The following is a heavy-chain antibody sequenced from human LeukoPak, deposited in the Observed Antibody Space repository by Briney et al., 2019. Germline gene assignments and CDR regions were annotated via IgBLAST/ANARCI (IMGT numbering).Heavy chain of an antibody. CDR1: GFAFSSYW. CDR3: ARGGLDPVDY. CDR2: INTDGSRT. V-gene: IGHV3-74*01. Sequence: TGGSLRLSCEVSGFAFSSYWMHWVRQAPGKGLVWVSRINTDGSRTVYADSVRGRFTISRDNAKNTVYLQMNSLRGEDTAVYYCARGGLDPVDYWGQESLVTVSS. J-gene: IGHJ4*02. D-gene: IGHD6-19*01.